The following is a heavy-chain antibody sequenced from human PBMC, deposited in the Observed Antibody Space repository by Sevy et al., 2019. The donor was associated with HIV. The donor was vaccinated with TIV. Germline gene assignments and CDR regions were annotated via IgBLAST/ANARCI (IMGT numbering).Heavy chain of an antibody. J-gene: IGHJ4*02. V-gene: IGHV1-2*02. CDR2: INPNSGAT. CDR3: STNGEYDYGSLLDY. CDR1: GYTFTDYY. D-gene: IGHD3-10*01. Sequence: ASVKVSCKTSGYTFTDYYLHWVRQAPGQGLEWMAWINPNSGATAYSHIFQDRVTVTRATSMSTAYLELTGLRSDATAAEYCSTNGEYDYGSLLDYWGQGTLVTVSS.